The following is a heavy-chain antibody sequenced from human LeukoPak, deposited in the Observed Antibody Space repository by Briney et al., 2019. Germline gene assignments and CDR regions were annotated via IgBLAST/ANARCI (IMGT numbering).Heavy chain of an antibody. V-gene: IGHV1-2*02. CDR2: INPNSGGT. CDR3: AILGGYCSSTSCHDAFDI. Sequence: ASVKVSCKASGYTFTGYYMHWVRQAPGQGLEWMGWINPNSGGTNYAQKFQGRVTMTRDTSISTAYMELSRLRSDDTAVYYCAILGGYCSSTSCHDAFDIWGQGTMVTVSS. J-gene: IGHJ3*02. D-gene: IGHD2-2*03. CDR1: GYTFTGYY.